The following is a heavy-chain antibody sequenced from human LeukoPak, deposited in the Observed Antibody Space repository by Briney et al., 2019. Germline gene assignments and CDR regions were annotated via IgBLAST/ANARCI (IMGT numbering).Heavy chain of an antibody. J-gene: IGHJ4*02. CDR1: GGSISSGGYY. CDR2: INQNRGA. D-gene: IGHD6-6*01. Sequence: PSQTLSLTCTVSGGSISSGGYYWSWIRQHPGKGLEWIGEINQNRGAFYNPSLKSRVSISEDTSMNQVSLKLTSVTAADTAIYYCARGGVAARLGYWGQGTLVTVSS. CDR3: ARGGVAARLGY. V-gene: IGHV4-31*03.